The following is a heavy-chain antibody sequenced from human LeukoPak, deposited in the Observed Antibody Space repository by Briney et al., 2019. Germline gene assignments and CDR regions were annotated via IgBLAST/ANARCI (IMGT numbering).Heavy chain of an antibody. V-gene: IGHV3-21*01. J-gene: IGHJ6*03. CDR1: GFTFSSYS. D-gene: IGHD3-22*01. CDR2: ISSSSSYI. CDR3: ARDIPDSSSYLWAYYYYMDV. Sequence: GGSLRLSCAASGFTFSSYSMNWVRQAPGKGLEWVSSISSSSSYIYYADSVKGRFTISRDNAKNSLYLQMDSLRAEDTAVYYCARDIPDSSSYLWAYYYYMDVWGKGTTVTISS.